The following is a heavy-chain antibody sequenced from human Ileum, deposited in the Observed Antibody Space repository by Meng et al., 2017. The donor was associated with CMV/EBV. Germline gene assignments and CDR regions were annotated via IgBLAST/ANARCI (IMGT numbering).Heavy chain of an antibody. J-gene: IGHJ5*02. V-gene: IGHV1-46*01. CDR3: AKAYCGNDCYYLGP. CDR2: INPGRGTT. Sequence: ASGFSSITYSMHWVRQPPGQRLEWMGIINPGRGTTTYAQHFQGRVTMTRDTSTSTVYMELSSLRSEDTAIYYCAKAYCGNDCYYLGPWGQGTLVTVSS. D-gene: IGHD2-21*01. CDR1: GFSSITYS.